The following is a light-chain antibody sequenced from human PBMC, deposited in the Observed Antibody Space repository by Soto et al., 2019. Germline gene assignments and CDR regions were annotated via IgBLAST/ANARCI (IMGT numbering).Light chain of an antibody. CDR3: SSYAGSNKAV. Sequence: QSVLTQPPSASGSPGQSVTISCTGTSSDIGGYDYVSWYQQHPGKAPKLMIYEVTKRPSGVPNRFSGSRSGNTASLTVSGPQAEDEAHYYCSSYAGSNKAVFGTGTKVTV. CDR1: SSDIGGYDY. CDR2: EVT. J-gene: IGLJ1*01. V-gene: IGLV2-8*01.